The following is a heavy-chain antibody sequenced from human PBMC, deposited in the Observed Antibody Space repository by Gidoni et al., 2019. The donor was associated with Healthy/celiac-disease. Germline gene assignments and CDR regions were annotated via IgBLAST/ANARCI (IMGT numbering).Heavy chain of an antibody. J-gene: IGHJ4*02. CDR2: IYTSGST. CDR3: ARGDWYSDY. CDR1: GGSISSGSSY. V-gene: IGHV4-61*02. Sequence: QVQLQESGPGLVKPSQNLPLTCTVYGGSISSGSSYWSWIRQPAGNGLEWIGRIYTSGSTNYNPSLKSRVTISVDTSKNQFSLKLSSVTAADTAVYYCARGDWYSDYWGQGTLVTVSS. D-gene: IGHD3-9*01.